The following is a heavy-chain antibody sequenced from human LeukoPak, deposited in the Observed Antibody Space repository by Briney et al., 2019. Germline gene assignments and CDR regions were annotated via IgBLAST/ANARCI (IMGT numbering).Heavy chain of an antibody. CDR2: IYYSGST. CDR1: GGSISSYY. V-gene: IGHV4-59*08. CDR3: ARHSVDSSGLFNFDP. J-gene: IGHJ5*02. D-gene: IGHD3-22*01. Sequence: SETLFLTCTVPGGSISSYYWSCIRQPPGKGLEWIGYIYYSGSTNYHPSLKSRVTISVDTSNNQFSLKLSSVTAADTAVYYCARHSVDSSGLFNFDPWGQGTLVTVSS.